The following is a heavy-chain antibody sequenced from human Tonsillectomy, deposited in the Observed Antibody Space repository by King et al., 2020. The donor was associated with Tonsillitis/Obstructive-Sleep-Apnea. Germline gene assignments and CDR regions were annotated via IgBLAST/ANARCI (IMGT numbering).Heavy chain of an antibody. J-gene: IGHJ4*02. Sequence: VQLVESGGGLVQPGRSLRLSCAASGFTFDDYAMHWVRQAPGKGLEWVSGISWNSGSIGYADSVKGRFTISRDNAKNSLYLQMNSLRAGDTAFYYCAKSYYYDSSVRFDYWGKGTLVTVPP. CDR2: ISWNSGSI. V-gene: IGHV3-9*01. CDR1: GFTFDDYA. CDR3: AKSYYYDSSVRFDY. D-gene: IGHD3-22*01.